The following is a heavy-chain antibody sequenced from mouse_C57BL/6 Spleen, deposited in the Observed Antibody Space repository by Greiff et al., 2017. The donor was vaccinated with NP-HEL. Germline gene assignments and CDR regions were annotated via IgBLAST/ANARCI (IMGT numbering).Heavy chain of an antibody. V-gene: IGHV1-72*01. D-gene: IGHD1-1*01. CDR3: ARRYYGSSGVFAY. Sequence: QVQLKQPGAELVKPGASVKLSCKASGYTFTSYWMHWVKQRPGRGLEWIGRIDPNSGGTKYNEKFKSKATLTVDKPSSTAYMQLSSLTSEDSAVYYCARRYYGSSGVFAYWGQGTLVTVSA. J-gene: IGHJ3*01. CDR1: GYTFTSYW. CDR2: IDPNSGGT.